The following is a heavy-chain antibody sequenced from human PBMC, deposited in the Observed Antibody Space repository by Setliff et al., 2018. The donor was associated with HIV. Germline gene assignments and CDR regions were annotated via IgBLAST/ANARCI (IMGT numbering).Heavy chain of an antibody. CDR3: ARLGYVSGGFYKTPGPYYFDY. J-gene: IGHJ4*02. CDR2: INHSGST. Sequence: LSLTCAVYGGSFSGYYWSWIRQPPGKGLEWIGEINHSGSTNYNPSLKSRVTISVDTSRNQFSLKLRSVTAADTAAYYCARLGYVSGGFYKTPGPYYFDYWGQGALVTVSS. CDR1: GGSFSGYY. D-gene: IGHD3-10*01. V-gene: IGHV4-34*01.